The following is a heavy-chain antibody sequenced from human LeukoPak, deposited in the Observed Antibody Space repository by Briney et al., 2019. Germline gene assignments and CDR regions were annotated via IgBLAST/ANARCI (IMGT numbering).Heavy chain of an antibody. D-gene: IGHD3-10*01. CDR2: ISSSSSYI. V-gene: IGHV3-21*01. Sequence: GGSLRLSCAASGFTFSSYSMNWVRQAPGKGLEWVSSISSSSSYIYYADSVKGRFTISRDNAKNSLYLQMNSLRAEDTAVYYCARDLRGYYYYMDVWGKGTTVTVSS. CDR1: GFTFSSYS. CDR3: ARDLRGYYYYMDV. J-gene: IGHJ6*03.